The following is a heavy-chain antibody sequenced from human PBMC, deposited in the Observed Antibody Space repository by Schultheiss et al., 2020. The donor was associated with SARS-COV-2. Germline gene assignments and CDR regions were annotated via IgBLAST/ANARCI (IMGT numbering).Heavy chain of an antibody. CDR2: IYYSGST. V-gene: IGHV4-39*07. CDR1: GGSISSSNYY. J-gene: IGHJ5*02. Sequence: SETLSLTCTVSGGSISSSNYYWGWIRQPPGKGLEWIGSIYYSGSTYYNPSLKSRVTISVDTSKNQFSLKLNSMTAADTAVYYCARGFETRQLGGKNWFDPWGQGTLVTVSS. D-gene: IGHD6-13*01. CDR3: ARGFETRQLGGKNWFDP.